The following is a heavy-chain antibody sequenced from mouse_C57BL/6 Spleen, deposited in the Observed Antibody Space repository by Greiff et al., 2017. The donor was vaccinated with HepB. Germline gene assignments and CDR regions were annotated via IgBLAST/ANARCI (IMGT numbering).Heavy chain of an antibody. D-gene: IGHD3-2*02. V-gene: IGHV1-80*01. CDR2: IYPGDGDT. J-gene: IGHJ2*01. Sequence: QVHVKQSGAELVKPGASVKISCKASGYAFSSYWMNWVKQRPGKGLEWIGQIYPGDGDTNYNGKFKGKATLTADKSSSTAYMQLSSLTSEDSAVYFCARKGDSSGYLDYWGQGTTLTVSS. CDR3: ARKGDSSGYLDY. CDR1: GYAFSSYW.